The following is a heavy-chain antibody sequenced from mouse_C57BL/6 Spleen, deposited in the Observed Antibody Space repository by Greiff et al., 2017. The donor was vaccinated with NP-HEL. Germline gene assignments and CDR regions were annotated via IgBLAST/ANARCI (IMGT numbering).Heavy chain of an antibody. CDR3: ARGTTVVADFDY. V-gene: IGHV1-54*01. CDR2: INPGSGGT. CDR1: GYAFTNYL. D-gene: IGHD1-1*01. J-gene: IGHJ2*01. Sequence: VQLQQSGAELVRPGTSVKVSCKASGYAFTNYLIEWVKQRPGQGLEWIGVINPGSGGTNYNEKFKGKATLTADKSSSTAYMQLSSLTSEDSAVYFCARGTTVVADFDYWGQGTTLTVSS.